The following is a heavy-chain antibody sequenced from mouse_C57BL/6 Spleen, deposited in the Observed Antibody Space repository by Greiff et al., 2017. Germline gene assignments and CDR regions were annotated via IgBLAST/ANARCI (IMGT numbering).Heavy chain of an antibody. Sequence: QVQLQQPGAELVRPGTSVKLSCKASGYTFTSYWMHWVKQRPGQGLEWIGVIDPSDSYTNYNQKFKGKATLTVDTSSSTAYMQLSSLTSEDSAVYYCARSAITAYAMDYWGQGTSVTVSS. CDR1: GYTFTSYW. CDR3: ARSAITAYAMDY. D-gene: IGHD1-1*01. V-gene: IGHV1-59*01. CDR2: IDPSDSYT. J-gene: IGHJ4*01.